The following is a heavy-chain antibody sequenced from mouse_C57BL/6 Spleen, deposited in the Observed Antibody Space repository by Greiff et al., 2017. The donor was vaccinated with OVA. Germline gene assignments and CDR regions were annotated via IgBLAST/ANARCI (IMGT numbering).Heavy chain of an antibody. V-gene: IGHV14-2*01. CDR2: IDPADGET. J-gene: IGHJ1*03. CDR1: GFNIKDYY. D-gene: IGHD2-5*01. Sequence: VQLQQSGAELVKPGASVKLSCTASGFNIKDYYMHWVKQRTEQGLVWIGRIDPADGETNYAPKFQGKATITADTSSTTASLQLSSLTSEYTAVYDGAREADSNYADWYFDVWGTGTTVTVSS. CDR3: AREADSNYADWYFDV.